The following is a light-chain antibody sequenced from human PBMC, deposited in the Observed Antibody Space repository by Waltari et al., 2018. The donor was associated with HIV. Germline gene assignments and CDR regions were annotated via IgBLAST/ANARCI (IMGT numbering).Light chain of an antibody. CDR3: RRGSHWPRT. Sequence: DGVLTQSPPSLPVPLGQPASIPCRSNQTLVFSDGNTFLNWFLQRPGQSPRRLIYKVSTRGFGVPERFSGSGSGTDFTLKISSVEAEDVGVYSCRRGSHWPRTFGQGTKVEIK. CDR2: KVS. CDR1: QTLVFSDGNTF. V-gene: IGKV2-30*01. J-gene: IGKJ1*01.